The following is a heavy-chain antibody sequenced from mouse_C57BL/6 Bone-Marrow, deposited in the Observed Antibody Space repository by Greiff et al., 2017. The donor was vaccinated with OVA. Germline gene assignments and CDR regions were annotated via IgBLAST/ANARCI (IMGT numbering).Heavy chain of an antibody. D-gene: IGHD1-1*01. V-gene: IGHV5-17*01. CDR2: ISSGSSTI. CDR3: ARGSYYYGSWWFAY. Sequence: EVMLVESGGGLVKPGGSLKLSCAASGFTFSDYGMHWVRQAPEKGLEWVAYISSGSSTIYYADTVKGRFTISRDNAKNTLFLQRTSRRSEDTAMYYCARGSYYYGSWWFAYWGQGTLVTVSA. CDR1: GFTFSDYG. J-gene: IGHJ3*01.